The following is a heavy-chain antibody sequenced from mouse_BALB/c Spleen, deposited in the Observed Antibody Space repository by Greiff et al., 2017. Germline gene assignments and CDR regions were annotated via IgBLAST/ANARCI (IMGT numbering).Heavy chain of an antibody. V-gene: IGHV3-6*02. J-gene: IGHJ4*01. CDR2: ISYDGSN. CDR1: GYSITSGYY. CDR3: ASKNYAMDY. Sequence: DVHLVESGPGLVKPSQSLSLTCSVTGYSITSGYYWNWIRQFPGNKLEWMGYISYDGSNNYNPSLKNRISITRDTSKNQFFLKLNSVTTEDTATYYCASKNYAMDYWGQGTSVTVSS.